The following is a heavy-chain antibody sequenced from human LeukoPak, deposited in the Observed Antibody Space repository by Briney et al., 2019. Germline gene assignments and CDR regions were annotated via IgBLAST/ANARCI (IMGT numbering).Heavy chain of an antibody. D-gene: IGHD4-23*01. J-gene: IGHJ3*02. CDR1: GFTFSSYS. V-gene: IGHV3-21*01. CDR2: ISSSSYI. CDR3: ARDSGGGFDAFDI. Sequence: GGSLRLSCAASGFTFSSYSMNWGRQAPGKGLEWVSCISSSSYIYYADSVKGRFTISRDNAKNSLYLQMNSLRAEDTAVYYCARDSGGGFDAFDIWGQGTMVTVSS.